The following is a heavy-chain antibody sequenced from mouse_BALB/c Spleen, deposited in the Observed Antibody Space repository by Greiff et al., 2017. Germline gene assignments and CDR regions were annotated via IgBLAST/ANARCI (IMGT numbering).Heavy chain of an antibody. V-gene: IGHV5-4*02. CDR2: ISDGGSYT. CDR3: ARDYGSSYDAMDD. CDR1: GFTFSDYY. D-gene: IGHD1-1*01. J-gene: IGHJ4*01. Sequence: EVQRVESGGGLVKPGGSLKLSCAASGFTFSDYYMYWVRQTPEKRLEWVATISDGGSYTYYPDSVKGRFTISRDNAKNNLYLQMSSLKSEDTAMYYCARDYGSSYDAMDDWGQGTSVTVSS.